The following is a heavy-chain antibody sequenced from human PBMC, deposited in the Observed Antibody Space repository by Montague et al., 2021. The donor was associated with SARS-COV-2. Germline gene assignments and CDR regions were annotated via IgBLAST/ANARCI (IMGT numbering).Heavy chain of an antibody. CDR2: TYYSGST. CDR3: ARVEGMIGGTTHFDY. V-gene: IGHV4-59*01. D-gene: IGHD1-7*01. CDR1: GASMKSYY. J-gene: IGHJ4*02. Sequence: SETLSLTCSVSGASMKSYYWTWVRQSPGKGLQWIGYTYYSGSTSYDPSLQSRLTMTVDTSKNQFTLMLMSVTAADSAVYYCARVEGMIGGTTHFDYWGQGLPVTVSS.